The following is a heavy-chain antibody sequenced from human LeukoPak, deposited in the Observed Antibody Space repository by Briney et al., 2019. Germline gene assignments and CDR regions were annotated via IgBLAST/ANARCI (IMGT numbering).Heavy chain of an antibody. J-gene: IGHJ4*02. V-gene: IGHV3-23*01. Sequence: GGSLRLSCAASGFTFSSYAMSWVRQAPGKGLEWVSAISGSGGSTYYADSVKGRLTISRDNSKNTLYLQMNSLRAEDTAVYYCAKDPGYSSSWDYFDYWGQGTLVTVSS. D-gene: IGHD6-13*01. CDR3: AKDPGYSSSWDYFDY. CDR2: ISGSGGST. CDR1: GFTFSSYA.